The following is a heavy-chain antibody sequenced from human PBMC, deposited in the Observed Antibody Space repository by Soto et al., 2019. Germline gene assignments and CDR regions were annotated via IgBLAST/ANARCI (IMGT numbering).Heavy chain of an antibody. CDR2: IIPIFGTA. Sequence: QVQLVQSGDEVKKPGSSVKVSCKASGGTFSSYAISWVRQAPGQGLEWMGGIIPIFGTANYAQKFQGRVTITADESTSTAYMELSSLRSEDTAVYYCARVAQLKERPVSWLRPEKHGSYYFDYWGQGTLVNLSS. J-gene: IGHJ4*02. CDR1: GGTFSSYA. V-gene: IGHV1-69*01. D-gene: IGHD5-12*01. CDR3: ARVAQLKERPVSWLRPEKHGSYYFDY.